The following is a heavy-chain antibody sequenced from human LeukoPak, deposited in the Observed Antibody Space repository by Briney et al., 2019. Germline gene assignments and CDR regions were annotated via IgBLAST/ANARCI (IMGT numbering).Heavy chain of an antibody. CDR2: IYYSGST. CDR1: GGSICSSGYY. D-gene: IGHD3-10*01. J-gene: IGHJ4*02. CDR3: ARHGIYGSGSYYNWDY. Sequence: SETLPLTCTVSGGSICSSGYYWGWIRQPPGKGLEWIGSIYYSGSTYYNPSLKSRVTISVDTSKNQFSLKLSSVTAADTAVYYCARHGIYGSGSYYNWDYWGQGTLVTVSS. V-gene: IGHV4-39*01.